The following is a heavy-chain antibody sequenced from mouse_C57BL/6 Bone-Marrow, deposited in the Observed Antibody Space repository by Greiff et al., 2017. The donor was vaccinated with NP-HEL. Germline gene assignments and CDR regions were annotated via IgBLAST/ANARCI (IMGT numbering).Heavy chain of an antibody. Sequence: QVHVKQSGAELVRPGTSVKVSCKASGYAFTNYLIEWVKQRPGQGLEWIGVINPGSGGTNYNEKFKGKATLTADKSSSTAYMQLSSLTSEDSAVYFCARCFGGYGSSYDFDYWGQGTTLTVSS. CDR3: ARCFGGYGSSYDFDY. CDR2: INPGSGGT. CDR1: GYAFTNYL. D-gene: IGHD1-1*01. J-gene: IGHJ2*01. V-gene: IGHV1-54*01.